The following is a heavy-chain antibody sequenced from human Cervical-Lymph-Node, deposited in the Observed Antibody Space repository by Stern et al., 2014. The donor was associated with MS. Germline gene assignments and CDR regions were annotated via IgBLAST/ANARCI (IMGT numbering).Heavy chain of an antibody. CDR3: ARARTGTIRYGMDV. V-gene: IGHV3-21*01. CDR2: SSSGSNCI. Sequence: EDQLVESGGGLVKPGWSLRVSCAASGFNFSDYSMNWVRQAPGKGLEWVSSSSSGSNCIYYADSVKGGFTISRDNSKSTLYLQMDSLRGEDTAMYYCARARTGTIRYGMDVWGQGTTVTVSS. J-gene: IGHJ6*02. CDR1: GFNFSDYS. D-gene: IGHD1-7*01.